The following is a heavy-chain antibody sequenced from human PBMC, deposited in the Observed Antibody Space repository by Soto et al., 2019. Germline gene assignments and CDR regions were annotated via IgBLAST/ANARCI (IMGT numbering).Heavy chain of an antibody. CDR1: GDTFSNYA. J-gene: IGHJ4*02. V-gene: IGHV1-69*12. D-gene: IGHD3-3*01. Sequence: QVHLVQSGAEVKEPGSSVKVSCKASGDTFSNYAISWVRQAPGQGLGWMGVIIPILGTANYAQKFQGRVTMTADESMTTAYMEVRSLRSEDTAVDYCARVAGIFGVVAFDYWGQGTLVTVAS. CDR3: ARVAGIFGVVAFDY. CDR2: IIPILGTA.